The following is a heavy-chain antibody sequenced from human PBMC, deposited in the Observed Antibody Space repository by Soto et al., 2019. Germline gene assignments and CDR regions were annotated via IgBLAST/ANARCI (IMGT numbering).Heavy chain of an antibody. J-gene: IGHJ4*02. CDR3: ARSIVSSAYQPRSFDY. CDR2: IYPGDSDT. D-gene: IGHD3-22*01. V-gene: IGHV5-51*01. CDR1: GYSFTSYW. Sequence: PGESLKISCKGSGYSFTSYWIGWVRQMPGKGLEWMGIIYPGDSDTRYSPSFQGQVTISADKSISTAYLQWSSLKASDTAMYYCARSIVSSAYQPRSFDYWGQGTQVTVSS.